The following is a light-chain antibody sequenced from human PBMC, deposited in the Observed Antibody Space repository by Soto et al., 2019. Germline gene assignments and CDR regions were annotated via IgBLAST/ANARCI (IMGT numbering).Light chain of an antibody. CDR2: RAS. V-gene: IGKV3-20*01. J-gene: IGKJ4*01. CDR1: QRVNSNY. CDR3: QQYGSSPLT. Sequence: EIVSTQSPATLSFSPGERATLPSRARQRVNSNYIAWYQQTPGQAPRLLFFRASIRATGIPDRFSGSGSGTDFTLTISRLEPEDFAVYYCQQYGSSPLTFGGGTKVDIK.